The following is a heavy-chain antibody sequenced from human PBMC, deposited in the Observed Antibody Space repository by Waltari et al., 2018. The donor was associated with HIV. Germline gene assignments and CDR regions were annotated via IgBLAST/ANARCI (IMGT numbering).Heavy chain of an antibody. CDR2: IYSGGST. V-gene: IGHV3-66*01. CDR3: ARDPGGGWPNWFDP. D-gene: IGHD6-19*01. J-gene: IGHJ5*02. CDR1: GFTVSSNY. Sequence: EVQLVESGGGLVQPGGSLRLSCAASGFTVSSNYMSWVRQAPGKGLEWVSLIYSGGSTYYADSVKGRFTISRDNSKNTLFLQMNSLRTEDTAVYFCARDPGGGWPNWFDPWGQGTLVTVSS.